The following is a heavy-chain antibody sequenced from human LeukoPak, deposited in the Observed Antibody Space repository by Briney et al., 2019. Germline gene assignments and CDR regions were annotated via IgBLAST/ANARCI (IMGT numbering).Heavy chain of an antibody. Sequence: PSETLSLTCTVSGGSISSGGYYWSWLRQHPGTGLEWIGYIYYSGSTYYNPSLKSRVTISVDTSKNQFSLKLSSVTAADTAVYYCARALVVVPAAQIGPVWFDPWGQGTLVTVSS. CDR2: IYYSGST. CDR1: GGSISSGGYY. V-gene: IGHV4-31*03. J-gene: IGHJ5*02. CDR3: ARALVVVPAAQIGPVWFDP. D-gene: IGHD2-2*01.